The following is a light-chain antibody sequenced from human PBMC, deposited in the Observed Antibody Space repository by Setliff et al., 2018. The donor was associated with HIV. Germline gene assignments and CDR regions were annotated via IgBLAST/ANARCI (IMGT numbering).Light chain of an antibody. Sequence: QSVLAQPASVPGSPGQSITISCTGTSSDVGGYNYVSWYQQHPGKAPKLMIYEVSNRPPGVSNRFSGSKSGNTASLTISGLQAEDEADYYCSSYASSGTLVVFGGGTKVTVL. CDR1: SSDVGGYNY. V-gene: IGLV2-14*01. CDR3: SSYASSGTLVV. CDR2: EVS. J-gene: IGLJ2*01.